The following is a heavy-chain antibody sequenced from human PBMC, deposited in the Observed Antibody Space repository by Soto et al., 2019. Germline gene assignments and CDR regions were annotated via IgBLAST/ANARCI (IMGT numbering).Heavy chain of an antibody. CDR1: GASITSSNW. J-gene: IGHJ4*02. D-gene: IGHD6-19*01. V-gene: IGHV4-4*02. CDR3: AIETVAGRDY. CDR2: MYASGST. Sequence: SETLSLTCAVSGASITSSNWWSWVRQPPGKGLEWIGEMYASGSTSYNPSLKSRLTISVDKSKNQLSLNLDSVTAADTALYYCAIETVAGRDYWGQGTLVTVS.